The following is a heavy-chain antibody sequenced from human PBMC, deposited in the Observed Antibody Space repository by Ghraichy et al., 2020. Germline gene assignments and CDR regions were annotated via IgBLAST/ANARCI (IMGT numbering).Heavy chain of an antibody. CDR1: GFTFYTFS. CDR2: ISTSSSTI. D-gene: IGHD5-24*01. Sequence: GGSLRLSCAASGFTFYTFSFNWVRQAPGKGLEWVAYISTSSSTIYYADPVKGRFTISRDNAKNSLYLQMHSLRDEDTAVYYCARGLVEMASGGYWGQGTLVTVSS. V-gene: IGHV3-48*02. J-gene: IGHJ4*02. CDR3: ARGLVEMASGGY.